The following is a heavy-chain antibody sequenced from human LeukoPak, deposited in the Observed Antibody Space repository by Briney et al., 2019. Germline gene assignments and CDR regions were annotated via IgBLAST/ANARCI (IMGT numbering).Heavy chain of an antibody. V-gene: IGHV1-46*01. CDR2: INPSGGST. CDR3: ARMVRHYGSGGGFDP. CDR1: GYTFTSYD. Sequence: ASVKVSCKASGYTFTSYDINWVRQATGQGLEWMGIINPSGGSTSYAQKFQGRVTMTRDTSTSTVYMELSSLRSEDTAVYYCARMVRHYGSGGGFDPWGQGTLVTVSS. D-gene: IGHD3-10*01. J-gene: IGHJ5*02.